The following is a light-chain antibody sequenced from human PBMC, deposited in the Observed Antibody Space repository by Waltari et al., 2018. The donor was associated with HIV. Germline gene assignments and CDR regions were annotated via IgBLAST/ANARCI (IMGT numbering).Light chain of an antibody. V-gene: IGLV1-47*01. J-gene: IGLJ2*01. CDR2: RNN. Sequence: QSVLTQPPSASGTPGQSVTISCSGTRSNIGTNYVYWYQQFPGTAPKLLIHRNNRRPSGVPVRFSGSESGTSASLVISGLRSDDEAEYYCAAWDDTLTVVFGGGTKLTVL. CDR1: RSNIGTNY. CDR3: AAWDDTLTVV.